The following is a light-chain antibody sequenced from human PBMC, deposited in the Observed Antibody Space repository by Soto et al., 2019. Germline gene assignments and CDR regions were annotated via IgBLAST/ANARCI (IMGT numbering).Light chain of an antibody. J-gene: IGLJ1*01. V-gene: IGLV2-8*01. CDR3: SSYPGSNYRYV. CDR2: EVT. Sequence: QSALTQPPSASGSPGQSVTIACTRTSGDVGAYDYVSWYQQHPGKAPKLLIYEVTKRPLGDPDRFSGSKSANAASLNASGLQAEDEADYYCSSYPGSNYRYVYASGTKATVL. CDR1: SGDVGAYDY.